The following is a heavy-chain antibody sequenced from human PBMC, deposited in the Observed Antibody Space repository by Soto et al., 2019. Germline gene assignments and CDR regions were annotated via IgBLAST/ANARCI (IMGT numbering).Heavy chain of an antibody. V-gene: IGHV3-74*01. CDR2: INSDGSST. Sequence: WVPMRVSWAAAGCTIISHGGHWISKDQGKGLVWVSRINSDGSSTSYADSVKGRFTISRDNAKNTLYLQMNNLRAEDTAVYYCAKDNCISTSCYRLYNWFDPWGQGTLVTVSS. CDR1: GCTIISHG. CDR3: AKDNCISTSCYRLYNWFDP. J-gene: IGHJ5*02. D-gene: IGHD2-2*01.